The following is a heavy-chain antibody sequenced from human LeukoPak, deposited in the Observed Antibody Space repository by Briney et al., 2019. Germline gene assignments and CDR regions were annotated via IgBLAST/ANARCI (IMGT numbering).Heavy chain of an antibody. Sequence: GGSLRLSCAASGFTFSSYWMSWIRQAPGKGLEWVSYISSSSSYTNYADSVKGRFTISRDNAKNSLYLQMNSLRAEDTAVYYCARGRTYYYDSGGYSPFDYWGQGTLVTVSS. CDR1: GFTFSSYW. CDR2: ISSSSSYT. CDR3: ARGRTYYYDSGGYSPFDY. D-gene: IGHD3-22*01. V-gene: IGHV3-11*03. J-gene: IGHJ4*02.